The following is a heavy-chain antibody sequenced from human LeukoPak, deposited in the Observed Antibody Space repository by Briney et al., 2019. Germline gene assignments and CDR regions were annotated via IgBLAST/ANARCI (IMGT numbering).Heavy chain of an antibody. J-gene: IGHJ4*02. CDR2: ISPSGDIT. CDR3: SRGSRFVDY. V-gene: IGHV3-23*01. Sequence: GGTLRLSCAASGFTFSNHGMNWVRQAPGKGLEWVSGISPSGDITYYADSVKGRFTISRDNSKNTLYLEVISLTAEDTAVYYCSRGSRFVDYWGQGTLVTVSS. CDR1: GFTFSNHG. D-gene: IGHD3-16*01.